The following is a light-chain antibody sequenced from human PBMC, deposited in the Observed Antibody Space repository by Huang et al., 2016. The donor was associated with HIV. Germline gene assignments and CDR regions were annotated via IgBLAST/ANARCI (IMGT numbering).Light chain of an antibody. J-gene: IGKJ4*01. V-gene: IGKV3-15*01. Sequence: EKVMTQSPATLSVSPGQRVTLSCRANRSVSTNLAWYQQRHGQAPRLLIYGSSTRAPGIPARFSGSGSGTDFSLTISSLQSEDFALYYCHQYNNWLLSFGRGTRV. CDR2: GSS. CDR1: RSVSTN. CDR3: HQYNNWLLS.